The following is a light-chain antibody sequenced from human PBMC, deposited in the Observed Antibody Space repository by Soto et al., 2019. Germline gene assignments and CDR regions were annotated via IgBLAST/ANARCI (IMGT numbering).Light chain of an antibody. V-gene: IGLV1-40*01. Sequence: QAVVTQPPSVSGAPGQRVTISCTGSSSNIGAGYDVHWYQQLPGTAPKLLIYRNSNRPSGVPDRFSGSKSGTSASLAITGLQAADEADYYCQSCDSSLSGSGVFGTGTKLTVL. CDR2: RNS. J-gene: IGLJ1*01. CDR1: SSNIGAGYD. CDR3: QSCDSSLSGSGV.